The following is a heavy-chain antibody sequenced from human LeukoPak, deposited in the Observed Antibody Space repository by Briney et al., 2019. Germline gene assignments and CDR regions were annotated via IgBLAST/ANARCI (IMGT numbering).Heavy chain of an antibody. J-gene: IGHJ6*02. CDR2: IYHSGST. Sequence: SETLSLTCAVSGGSISSGGYSWSWIRQPPGKGLEWIGYIYHSGSTYYNPSLKSRVTISVDRSKNQFSLKLSSVTAADTAMYYCSRTYYYDSSGYYPHYGMDVWGQGTTVTVSS. D-gene: IGHD3-22*01. CDR3: SRTYYYDSSGYYPHYGMDV. CDR1: GGSISSGGYS. V-gene: IGHV4-30-2*01.